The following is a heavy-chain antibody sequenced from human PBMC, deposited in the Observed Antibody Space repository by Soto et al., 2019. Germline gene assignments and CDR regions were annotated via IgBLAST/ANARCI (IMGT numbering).Heavy chain of an antibody. J-gene: IGHJ4*02. CDR2: IIPIFGTA. Sequence: QVQLVQSGAEVKKPGSSVKVSCKASGGTFSSYAISWVRQAPGQGLEWMGGIIPIFGTANYAQKFQGRVTITADESTSTAYMELSSPRSEDTAVYYCAREVTWLQLLGSLVYWGQGTLVTVSS. D-gene: IGHD5-12*01. CDR3: AREVTWLQLLGSLVY. CDR1: GGTFSSYA. V-gene: IGHV1-69*01.